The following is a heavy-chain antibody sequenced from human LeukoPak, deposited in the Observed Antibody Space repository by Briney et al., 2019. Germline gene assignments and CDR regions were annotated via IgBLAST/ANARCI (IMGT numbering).Heavy chain of an antibody. Sequence: ASVKVSCKASGYTFTGYYMHWVRQAPGQGLEWMGGINPNSGGTNYAQKFLGRVTMTRETSISTAYMELGRLRSDDTAVYYCARDLFLEWLYPGYYYYGMDVWGQGTTVTVSS. CDR1: GYTFTGYY. J-gene: IGHJ6*02. CDR3: ARDLFLEWLYPGYYYYGMDV. D-gene: IGHD3-3*01. V-gene: IGHV1-2*02. CDR2: INPNSGGT.